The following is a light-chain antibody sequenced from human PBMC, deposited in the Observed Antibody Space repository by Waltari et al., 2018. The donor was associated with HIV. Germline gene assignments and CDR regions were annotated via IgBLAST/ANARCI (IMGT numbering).Light chain of an antibody. CDR3: QVWDNDILV. Sequence: YEVSQSPALSVSAGPRVTISCCGEWVADKSPSWYHQKPGQAPLLIIDERNRRPSWIPDRFAASKSGDTVTLTVSGTQPVDEADYFCQVWDNDILVFGGGTRLTVL. CDR2: ERN. J-gene: IGLJ2*01. V-gene: IGLV3-1*01. CDR1: WVADKS.